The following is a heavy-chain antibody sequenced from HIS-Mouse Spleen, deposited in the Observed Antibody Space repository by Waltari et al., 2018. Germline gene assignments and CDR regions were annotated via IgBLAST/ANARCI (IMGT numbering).Heavy chain of an antibody. CDR3: AREIPYSSSWYDWYFDL. J-gene: IGHJ2*01. D-gene: IGHD6-13*01. CDR1: GGSISSSSYY. CDR2: IYYSGST. Sequence: QLQLQESGPGLVKPSETLSLTCTVSGGSISSSSYYWGWIRQPPGKGRECIGRIYYSGSTYYHPSLKSRVTISVDTSKNQFSLKLSSVTAADTAVYYCAREIPYSSSWYDWYFDLWGRGTLVTVSS. V-gene: IGHV4-39*07.